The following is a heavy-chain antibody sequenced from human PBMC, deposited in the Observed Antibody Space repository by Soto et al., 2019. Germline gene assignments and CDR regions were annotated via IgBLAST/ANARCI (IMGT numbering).Heavy chain of an antibody. J-gene: IGHJ4*02. D-gene: IGHD6-6*01. Sequence: PSETLSLTCTVSGGSISSSSYYWGWIRQPPGKGLEWIGSIYYSGSTYYNPSLKSRVTISVDTSKNQFSLKLSSVTAADTAVYYCASRSIAARPFDYWGQGTLVTVSS. V-gene: IGHV4-39*01. CDR1: GGSISSSSYY. CDR2: IYYSGST. CDR3: ASRSIAARPFDY.